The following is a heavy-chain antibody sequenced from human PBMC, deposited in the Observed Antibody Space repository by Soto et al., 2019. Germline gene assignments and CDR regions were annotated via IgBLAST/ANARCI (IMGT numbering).Heavy chain of an antibody. CDR3: ARARPPGYCSSTSCRFDY. D-gene: IGHD2-2*03. CDR2: IYSGGST. Sequence: PGGSLRLSCAASGFTFSDYGIHWVRQAPGKGLEWVSVIYSGGSTYYADSVKGRFTISRDNSKNTLYLQMNSLRAEDTAVYYCARARPPGYCSSTSCRFDYWGQGTLVTVSS. J-gene: IGHJ4*02. V-gene: IGHV3-66*01. CDR1: GFTFSDYG.